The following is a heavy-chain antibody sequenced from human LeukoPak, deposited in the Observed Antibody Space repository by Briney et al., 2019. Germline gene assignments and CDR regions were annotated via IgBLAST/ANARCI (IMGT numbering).Heavy chain of an antibody. Sequence: PGGSLRLSCAASGFTFSTYVMVWVRQAPGKGLEWVSYISSDSSSIHYADSVKGRFTISRDNTKNSLYLQVNSLRVEDTAVYYCARGSSNSYFDYWGQGTLVTVSS. CDR1: GFTFSTYV. J-gene: IGHJ4*02. CDR3: ARGSSNSYFDY. CDR2: ISSDSSSI. V-gene: IGHV3-48*01. D-gene: IGHD2-2*01.